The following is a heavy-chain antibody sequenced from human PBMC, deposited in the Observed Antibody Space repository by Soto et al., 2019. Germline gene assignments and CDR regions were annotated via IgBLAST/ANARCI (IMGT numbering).Heavy chain of an antibody. J-gene: IGHJ6*02. V-gene: IGHV1-69*06. D-gene: IGHD3-3*01. Sequence: QVQLVQSGAEVKKPGSSVKVSCKASGGTFSSYAISWVRQAPGQGLEWMGGIIPIFGTANYAQKFQGRVTITADKSTSTAYMELSSLRSEDTAVYYCARDGIFGVVVPPIYGMDVWGQGTTVTVSS. CDR3: ARDGIFGVVVPPIYGMDV. CDR2: IIPIFGTA. CDR1: GGTFSSYA.